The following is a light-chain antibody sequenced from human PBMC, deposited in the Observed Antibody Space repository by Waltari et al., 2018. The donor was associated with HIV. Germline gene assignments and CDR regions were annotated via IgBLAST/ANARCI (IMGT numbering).Light chain of an antibody. CDR3: QQSDRTPYT. Sequence: DIQMTQSPSPLSASVGDRVTITCRSSQNVDNYLNGYQQKAGKAPELLIYAASKVQRGVPSRFSGSGSGTDFTLTISGLQPEDVATYFCQQSDRTPYTFGQGTKL. CDR1: QNVDNY. J-gene: IGKJ2*01. V-gene: IGKV1-39*01. CDR2: AAS.